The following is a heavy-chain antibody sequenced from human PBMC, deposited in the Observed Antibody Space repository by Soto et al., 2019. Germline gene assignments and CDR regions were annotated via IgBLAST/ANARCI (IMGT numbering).Heavy chain of an antibody. V-gene: IGHV3-23*01. D-gene: IGHD2-21*02. J-gene: IGHJ4*02. CDR3: AKGTRVVTGLGLV. CDR2: ISGSGGGI. CDR1: GFTFSSYA. Sequence: EVQLLESGGGLVQPGGSLRLSCAASGFTFSSYAMSWVRQAPGKGLEWVSGISGSGGGIYYADSVKGRFTISRDNSNNTLYLQMSSLRAEDTAVYYCAKGTRVVTGLGLVWGQGTLVTVSS.